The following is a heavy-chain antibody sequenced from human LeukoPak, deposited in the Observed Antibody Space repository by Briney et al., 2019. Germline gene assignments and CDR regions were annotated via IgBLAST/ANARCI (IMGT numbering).Heavy chain of an antibody. D-gene: IGHD4-17*01. J-gene: IGHJ5*02. Sequence: GGSLRLSWAASGFTFSSYAMSWVRQAPGKGLEWVSAISGSGGSTYYADSVKGRFTISRDNSKNTLYLQMNSLRAEDTAVYYCAKAGDYGDFNWFDPWGQGTLVTVSS. CDR1: GFTFSSYA. CDR2: ISGSGGST. V-gene: IGHV3-23*01. CDR3: AKAGDYGDFNWFDP.